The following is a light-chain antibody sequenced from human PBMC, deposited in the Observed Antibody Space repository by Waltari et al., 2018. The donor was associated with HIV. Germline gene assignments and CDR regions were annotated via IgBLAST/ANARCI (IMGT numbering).Light chain of an antibody. CDR1: SSDVGGYDN. J-gene: IGLJ2*01. Sequence: QSALTQPASVSGSPGQSITISCTGASSDVGGYDNVSWYQQHPGKAPKLMIYEVTNRPSGISNRFSGSKSGNTASLTISGLQAEDEADYYCSSYRGSSTLVVFGGGTKLTVL. V-gene: IGLV2-14*01. CDR3: SSYRGSSTLVV. CDR2: EVT.